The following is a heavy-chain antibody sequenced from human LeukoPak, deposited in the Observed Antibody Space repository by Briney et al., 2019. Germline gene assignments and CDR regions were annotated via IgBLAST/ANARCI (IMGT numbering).Heavy chain of an antibody. CDR3: PSLRRGGLGPPDY. V-gene: IGHV4-34*01. D-gene: IGHD2-15*01. Sequence: SETLSLTCAVYGGSFSGYYWSWIRQPPGKGLEWIGEINHRGSTNYNPSLKSRVTISVDTSKNQFSLKLSSVTAADTAVYYCPSLRRGGLGPPDYWGQGTLVTVSS. J-gene: IGHJ4*02. CDR1: GGSFSGYY. CDR2: INHRGST.